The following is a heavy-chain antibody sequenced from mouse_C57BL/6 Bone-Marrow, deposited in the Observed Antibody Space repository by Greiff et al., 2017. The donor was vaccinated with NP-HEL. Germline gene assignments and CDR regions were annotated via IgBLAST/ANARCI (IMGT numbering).Heavy chain of an antibody. CDR1: GYTFTDYE. CDR3: TRGYGSYYYAMDY. CDR2: IDPETGGT. Sequence: QVHVKQSGAELVRPGASVTLSCKASGYTFTDYEMHWVKQTPVHGLEWIGAIDPETGGTAYNQKFKGKAILTADKSSSTAYMELRSLTSEDSAVYYCTRGYGSYYYAMDYWGQGTSVTVSS. D-gene: IGHD1-1*02. J-gene: IGHJ4*01. V-gene: IGHV1-15*01.